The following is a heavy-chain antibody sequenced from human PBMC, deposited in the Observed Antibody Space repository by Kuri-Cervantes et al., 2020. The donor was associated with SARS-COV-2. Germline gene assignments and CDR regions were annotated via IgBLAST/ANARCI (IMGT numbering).Heavy chain of an antibody. D-gene: IGHD1-26*01. CDR1: GFTFTSYS. V-gene: IGHV3-48*02. J-gene: IGHJ4*02. CDR3: ARDRGSDGGDLYFDY. Sequence: GESPKISCAASGFTFTSYSLNWVRQAPGKGLEWLSYITRSGSTLHYADSVKGRFTISRDNAKNLLFLQMNSLRDEDTAVYYCARDRGSDGGDLYFDYWGQGTLVTVSS. CDR2: ITRSGSTL.